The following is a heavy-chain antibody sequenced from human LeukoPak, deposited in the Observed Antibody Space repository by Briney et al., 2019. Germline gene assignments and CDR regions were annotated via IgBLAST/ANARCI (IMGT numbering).Heavy chain of an antibody. J-gene: IGHJ4*02. CDR3: AALYYDSSGYYSDY. D-gene: IGHD3-22*01. CDR1: GGSISSSSYY. Sequence: SETLSLICTVSGGSISSSSYYWGWIRQPPGKGLEWIGSIYYSGSTYYNPSLKSRVTISVDTSKNQFSLKLSSVTAADTAVYYCAALYYDSSGYYSDYWGQGTLVTVSS. V-gene: IGHV4-39*01. CDR2: IYYSGST.